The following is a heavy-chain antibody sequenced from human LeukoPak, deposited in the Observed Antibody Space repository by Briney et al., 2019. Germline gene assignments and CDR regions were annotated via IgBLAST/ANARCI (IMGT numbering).Heavy chain of an antibody. Sequence: GGSLRLSCAASGFTFSSYSMNWVRQAPRKGLEWVSSISSSSSYIYYADSVKGRFTISRDNAKNSLYLQMNSLRAEDTAVYYCARKAPQAGTDYWGQGTLVTVSS. CDR3: ARKAPQAGTDY. CDR1: GFTFSSYS. CDR2: ISSSSSYI. V-gene: IGHV3-21*01. J-gene: IGHJ4*02. D-gene: IGHD6-13*01.